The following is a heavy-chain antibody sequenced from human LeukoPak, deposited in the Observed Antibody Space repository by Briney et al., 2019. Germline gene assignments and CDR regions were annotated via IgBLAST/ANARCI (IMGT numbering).Heavy chain of an antibody. CDR3: ARGNYGDYYFDY. J-gene: IGHJ4*02. V-gene: IGHV4-34*01. CDR1: GGSFNGHY. Sequence: SETLSLTCAVYGGSFNGHYWSWVRQPPGKGLEWIGEINHSGGTSYNPSLNSRVTISGDTSENQFSLKLSSVTAADTAVYYCARGNYGDYYFDYWGQGTLVTVSS. D-gene: IGHD4-17*01. CDR2: INHSGGT.